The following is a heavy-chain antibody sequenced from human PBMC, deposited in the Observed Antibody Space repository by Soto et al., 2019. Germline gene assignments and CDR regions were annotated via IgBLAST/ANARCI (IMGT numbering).Heavy chain of an antibody. Sequence: VGSLRLSCAASGSSFSSYGMHWVRQAPGKGLEWVAVISYAGSDKYYADSVKGRFTISRDNSKNTLYLQMNSLRAEDTAVYYCAKRVGFGELWNFDYWGQGTLVTVSS. CDR1: GSSFSSYG. V-gene: IGHV3-30*18. D-gene: IGHD3-10*01. CDR2: ISYAGSDK. J-gene: IGHJ4*02. CDR3: AKRVGFGELWNFDY.